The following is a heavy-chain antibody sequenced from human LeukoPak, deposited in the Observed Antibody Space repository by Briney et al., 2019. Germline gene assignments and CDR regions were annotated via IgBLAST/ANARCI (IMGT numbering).Heavy chain of an antibody. V-gene: IGHV3-30*02. CDR1: GFTFGSYG. CDR2: IRSDGSNK. J-gene: IGHJ4*02. Sequence: PGGSLRLSCAASGFTFGSYGMHWVRQAPGKGLEWVTFIRSDGSNKYYADSVKGRFTVSRDNAKNSLYLQMNSLRPEDTAVYYCAKGSNWASDYWGQGTLVTVSS. CDR3: AKGSNWASDY. D-gene: IGHD1-1*01.